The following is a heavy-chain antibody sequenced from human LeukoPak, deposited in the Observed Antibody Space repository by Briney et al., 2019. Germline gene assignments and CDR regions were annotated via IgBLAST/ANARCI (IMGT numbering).Heavy chain of an antibody. Sequence: GGSLRLSCSASGFTFSGFAMTWVRQLPGKGLGWVSSISGNGQQAYYADPVKGRFPVSRDNSKTILYLQMDSLRADDSALYYCAKDANYYDGSGYLIPFDYWGQGTLVTVSS. V-gene: IGHV3-23*01. CDR2: ISGNGQQA. J-gene: IGHJ4*02. CDR3: AKDANYYDGSGYLIPFDY. D-gene: IGHD3-22*01. CDR1: GFTFSGFA.